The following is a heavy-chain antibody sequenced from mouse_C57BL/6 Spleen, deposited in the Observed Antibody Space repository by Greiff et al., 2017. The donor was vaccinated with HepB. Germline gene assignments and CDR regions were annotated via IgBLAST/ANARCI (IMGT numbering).Heavy chain of an antibody. D-gene: IGHD1-1*02. CDR1: GFTFSSYA. V-gene: IGHV5-4*01. CDR3: ARDGVAYYFDY. J-gene: IGHJ2*01. Sequence: DVQLVESGGGLVKPGGSLKLSCAASGFTFSSYAMSWVRQTPEKRLEWVATISDGGSYTYYPDNVKGRFTISRDNAKNNLYLQMSHLKSEDTAMYYCARDGVAYYFDYWGQGTTLTVSS. CDR2: ISDGGSYT.